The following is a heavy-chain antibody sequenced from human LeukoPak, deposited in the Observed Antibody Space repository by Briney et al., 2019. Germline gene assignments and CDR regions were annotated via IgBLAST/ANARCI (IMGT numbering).Heavy chain of an antibody. D-gene: IGHD3-22*01. CDR3: AKSAYYYDSSGYYYFDY. CDR1: GFTFSSYA. J-gene: IGHJ4*02. V-gene: IGHV3-23*01. Sequence: GGSLRLSCAASGFTFSSYAMSWVRQASGKGLEWVSAISGSGGSTYYADSVKGRFTISRDNSKNTLYLQMNSLRAEDTAVYYCAKSAYYYDSSGYYYFDYWGQGTLVTVSS. CDR2: ISGSGGST.